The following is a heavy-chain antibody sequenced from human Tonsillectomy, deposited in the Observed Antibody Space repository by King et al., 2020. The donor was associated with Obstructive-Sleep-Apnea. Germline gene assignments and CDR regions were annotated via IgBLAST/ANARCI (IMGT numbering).Heavy chain of an antibody. J-gene: IGHJ4*02. D-gene: IGHD3-10*01. CDR2: INPRDSDT. CDR1: GYSFTSHW. CDR3: ARHQPHYYSGPGRPLVYFDY. V-gene: IGHV5-51*01. Sequence: VQLVESGAEVKKPGESLKISCKGSGYSFTSHWIGWVRQMPGKGLEWMGIINPRDSDTRYSPSFQGQVTISADNSISTAYLQWSSLKASDTAMYFCARHQPHYYSGPGRPLVYFDYWGQGTLVTVSS.